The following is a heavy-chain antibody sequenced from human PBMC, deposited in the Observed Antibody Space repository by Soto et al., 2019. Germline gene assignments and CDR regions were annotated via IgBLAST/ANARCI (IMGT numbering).Heavy chain of an antibody. Sequence: EVQLLESGGGLVQPGGSLRLSCAASGFAFNSYVMSWVRQVPGKGLEFVSAVSGSGAITYYADSVKGRFTISRDNSKNTLYLQMDSLRAEDTAVYFCANDVCGGDCYQEDSWGQGTLVTVSS. J-gene: IGHJ4*02. CDR2: VSGSGAIT. V-gene: IGHV3-23*01. D-gene: IGHD2-21*02. CDR1: GFAFNSYV. CDR3: ANDVCGGDCYQEDS.